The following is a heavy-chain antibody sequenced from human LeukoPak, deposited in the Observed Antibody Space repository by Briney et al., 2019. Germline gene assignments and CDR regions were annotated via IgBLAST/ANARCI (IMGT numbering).Heavy chain of an antibody. Sequence: GGSLRLSCAASGFTFSTYAMSWVRQAPGKGLEWISYISTSGSTIYYADSVKGRFTISRDNAKNSLYLQMNSLRAEDTAVYYCARDGDGYNYKLDYWGQGTLVTVSS. V-gene: IGHV3-11*01. J-gene: IGHJ4*02. CDR1: GFTFSTYA. D-gene: IGHD5-24*01. CDR3: ARDGDGYNYKLDY. CDR2: ISTSGSTI.